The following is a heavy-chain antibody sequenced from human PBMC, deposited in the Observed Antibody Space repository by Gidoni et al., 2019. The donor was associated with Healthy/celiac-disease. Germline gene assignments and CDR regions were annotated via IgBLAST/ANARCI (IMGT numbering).Heavy chain of an antibody. CDR1: GFTFSSYA. J-gene: IGHJ4*02. CDR3: ARARVEYSSSSPFFDY. Sequence: QVQLVESGGGVVQPGRSLRLSRAAPGFTFSSYAMHWVRQAPGKGLEWVAVISYDGSNKYYADSVKGRFTISRDNSKNTLYLQMNSLRAEDTAVYYCARARVEYSSSSPFFDYWGQGTLVTVSS. V-gene: IGHV3-30*04. CDR2: ISYDGSNK. D-gene: IGHD6-6*01.